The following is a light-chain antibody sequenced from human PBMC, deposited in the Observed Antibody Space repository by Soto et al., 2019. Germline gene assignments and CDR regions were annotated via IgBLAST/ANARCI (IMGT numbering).Light chain of an antibody. V-gene: IGLV4-60*03. CDR2: LEGSGSY. CDR1: SGHSSYI. Sequence: QAVVTQSSSASASLGSSVKLTCTLNSGHSSYIIAWHQQQPGKAPRYLMKLEGSGSYNKGSGVPDRFSGSSSGADRYLTISNLQSEDEADYYCETWDSNTHAVFGGGTQLTVL. J-gene: IGLJ2*01. CDR3: ETWDSNTHAV.